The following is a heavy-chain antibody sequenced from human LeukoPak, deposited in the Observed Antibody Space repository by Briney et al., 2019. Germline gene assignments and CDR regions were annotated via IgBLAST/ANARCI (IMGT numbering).Heavy chain of an antibody. V-gene: IGHV3-30*02. Sequence: DSVRGRFTISRDNSESTLYLQMNNLRPEDTAMYYCAKDLSPAFHDSSGYYPLDYWGQGTLVTVSS. CDR3: AKDLSPAFHDSSGYYPLDY. D-gene: IGHD3-22*01. J-gene: IGHJ4*02.